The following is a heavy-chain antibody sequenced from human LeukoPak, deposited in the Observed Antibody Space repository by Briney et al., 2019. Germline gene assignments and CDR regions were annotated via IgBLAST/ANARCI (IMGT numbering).Heavy chain of an antibody. CDR1: GFTFSSYW. Sequence: GGSLRLSCAASGFTFSSYWMNWARQAPGKGLEWVGFIRSKAYGGTTEYAASVKGRFTISRDDSKSIAYLQMNSLKTEDTAVYYCTRGAPDYHSDYWGQGTLVTVSS. J-gene: IGHJ4*02. D-gene: IGHD4-11*01. CDR3: TRGAPDYHSDY. CDR2: IRSKAYGGTT. V-gene: IGHV3-49*04.